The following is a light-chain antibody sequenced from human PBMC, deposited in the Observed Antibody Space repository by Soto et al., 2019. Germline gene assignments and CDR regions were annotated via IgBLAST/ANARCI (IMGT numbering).Light chain of an antibody. J-gene: IGLJ1*01. Sequence: QYVLTQPPSVSAAPGQTVTISCSGSSSNIGNNYVSWYQHLPGAAPKLIIYDNDKRSSGIPDRFSGSKSGTSATLDITGLQTGDEADYYCGTWDSTRSGVFGTGTKVTVL. CDR3: GTWDSTRSGV. CDR1: SSNIGNNY. V-gene: IGLV1-51*01. CDR2: DND.